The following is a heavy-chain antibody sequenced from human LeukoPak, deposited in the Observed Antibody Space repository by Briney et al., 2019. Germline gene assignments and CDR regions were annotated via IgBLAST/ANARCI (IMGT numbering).Heavy chain of an antibody. V-gene: IGHV3-23*01. CDR2: ISGSGGST. J-gene: IGHJ6*02. CDR3: AKDSRYAYYYYGMDV. D-gene: IGHD5-12*01. CDR1: GFTFSSYA. Sequence: GGSLRLSCAASGFTFSSYAMSWVRQAPGKRLEWVSAISGSGGSTYDADSLKGRFTISRDNSKSTLYLQMNSLRAEDTAVYYCAKDSRYAYYYYGMDVWGQGTTVTVSS.